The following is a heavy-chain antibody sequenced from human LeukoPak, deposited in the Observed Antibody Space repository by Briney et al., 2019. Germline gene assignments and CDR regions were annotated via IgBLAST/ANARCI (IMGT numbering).Heavy chain of an antibody. V-gene: IGHV4-59*01. Sequence: SETLSLTCTVSGGSIGTYYWTWIRQPPGKGLEWIAYIDYSGSTKYNPSLKSRVTTSVDTAKKQFSLELCSVTAADTAVYYCARGRRYTSVHDAFDIWGQGTMVTVSS. CDR3: ARGRRYTSVHDAFDI. CDR2: IDYSGST. J-gene: IGHJ3*02. CDR1: GGSIGTYY. D-gene: IGHD5-18*01.